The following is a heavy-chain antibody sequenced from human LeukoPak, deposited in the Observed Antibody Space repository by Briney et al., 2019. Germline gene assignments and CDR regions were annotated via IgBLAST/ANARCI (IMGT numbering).Heavy chain of an antibody. CDR3: ARVIGSPPYYYYYYMNV. V-gene: IGHV1-18*01. CDR1: GYTFTSYG. CDR2: ISAYNGNT. J-gene: IGHJ6*03. D-gene: IGHD3-10*01. Sequence: ASVKVSCKASGYTFTSYGISWVRQAPRQGLEWMGWISAYNGNTNYAQKLQGRVTMTTDTSTSTACMELRSLRSDDTAVYYCARVIGSPPYYYYYYMNVWGKGTTVTVSS.